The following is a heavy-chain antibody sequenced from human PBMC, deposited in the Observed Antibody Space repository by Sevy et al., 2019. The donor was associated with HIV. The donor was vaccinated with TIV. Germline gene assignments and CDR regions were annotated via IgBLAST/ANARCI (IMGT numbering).Heavy chain of an antibody. CDR2: ISSSSSYI. Sequence: GGSLRLSCAASGFAFSSYSMNWVRQAPGKGLEWVSSISSSSSYIYYADSVKGRFTISRDNAKNSLYLQMNSLRAEDTAVYYCARDERRLYSSSWYGYYYYGMDVWGQGTTVTVS. D-gene: IGHD6-13*01. CDR3: ARDERRLYSSSWYGYYYYGMDV. J-gene: IGHJ6*02. V-gene: IGHV3-21*01. CDR1: GFAFSSYS.